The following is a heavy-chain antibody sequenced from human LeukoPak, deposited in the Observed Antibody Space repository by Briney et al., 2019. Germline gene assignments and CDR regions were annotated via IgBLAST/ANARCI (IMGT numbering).Heavy chain of an antibody. D-gene: IGHD2-2*01. Sequence: ASVKVSCKASGYTFTGYYMHWVRQAPGQGLEWMGWINPNSGGTNYAQKFQGRVTMTRDTSISTAYMELSRLRSDDTAVYYCARDRGWYCSSTSCSSRVFDCWGQGTLVTVSS. CDR3: ARDRGWYCSSTSCSSRVFDC. CDR1: GYTFTGYY. V-gene: IGHV1-2*02. J-gene: IGHJ4*02. CDR2: INPNSGGT.